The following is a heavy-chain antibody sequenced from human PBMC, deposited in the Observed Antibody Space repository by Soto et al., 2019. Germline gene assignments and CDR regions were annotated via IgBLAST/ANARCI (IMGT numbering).Heavy chain of an antibody. CDR3: TALSILVDPTG. D-gene: IGHD2-15*01. J-gene: IGHJ6*02. Sequence: EVQLLESGGGLVQPGGSLRRSCAASGITLSTYGMRWVRQDPGKGLESVAVISESGGGTYYADSVKGRFTISRDNSKNTLYVQITSLRAEDTAVYYCTALSILVDPTGWGQGTTVTVSS. V-gene: IGHV3-23*01. CDR1: GITLSTYG. CDR2: ISESGGGT.